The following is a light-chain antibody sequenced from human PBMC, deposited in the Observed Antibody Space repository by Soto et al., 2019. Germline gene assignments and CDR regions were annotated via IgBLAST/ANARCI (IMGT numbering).Light chain of an antibody. CDR2: AAS. V-gene: IGKV1-39*01. CDR3: QPNFSPLWT. Sequence: DIQMTQSPSSLSASVGDRVTITCRASQSISNYLNWYQQKPGTAPKLLIYAASSMQSGVPSRFSGSGSETDFPLTISSLQPDDSATYYCQPNFSPLWTFGQGTKVEV. CDR1: QSISNY. J-gene: IGKJ1*01.